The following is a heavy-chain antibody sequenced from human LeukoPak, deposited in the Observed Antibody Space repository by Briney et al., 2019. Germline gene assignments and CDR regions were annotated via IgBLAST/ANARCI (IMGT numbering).Heavy chain of an antibody. V-gene: IGHV1-18*01. CDR3: ARDLYVSSKLEPRRFDP. D-gene: IGHD1-14*01. CDR1: GYTFTSYG. J-gene: IGHJ5*02. Sequence: GASVKVSCKASGYTFTSYGISWVRQAPGQGLEWMGWISAYNGNTNYAQKLQGRVTMTTDTSTSTAYMELRSLRSDDTAVYYCARDLYVSSKLEPRRFDPWGQGTLVTVSS. CDR2: ISAYNGNT.